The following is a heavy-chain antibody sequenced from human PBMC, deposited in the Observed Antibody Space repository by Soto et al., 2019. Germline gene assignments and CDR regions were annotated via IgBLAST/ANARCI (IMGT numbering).Heavy chain of an antibody. Sequence: GGSLRLSCASSGFTFSDYYMSWIRQDPGKGLEWVSYISSSGSTIYYADSVKGRFTLSRDNAKNSLYLQMNSLRAEDTAVYYCERSRRRWTYYYHSSGYEWGQGT. CDR2: ISSSGSTI. CDR3: ERSRRRWTYYYHSSGYE. D-gene: IGHD3-22*01. J-gene: IGHJ4*02. CDR1: GFTFSDYY. V-gene: IGHV3-11*01.